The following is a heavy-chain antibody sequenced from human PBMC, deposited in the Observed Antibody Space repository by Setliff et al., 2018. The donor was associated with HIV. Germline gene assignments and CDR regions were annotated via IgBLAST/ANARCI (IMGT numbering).Heavy chain of an antibody. D-gene: IGHD3-10*01. Sequence: SETLSLTCAVSGGSINSYYWSWIRQPPGKGLEWIGYIYYSGSTNYNPSLKSRVTISVDTSKNQFSLKLSSVTAADTAVYYCARGYYGSGSYYAPFDYWGQGTQVTVSS. CDR2: IYYSGST. J-gene: IGHJ4*02. CDR1: GGSINSYY. CDR3: ARGYYGSGSYYAPFDY. V-gene: IGHV4-59*01.